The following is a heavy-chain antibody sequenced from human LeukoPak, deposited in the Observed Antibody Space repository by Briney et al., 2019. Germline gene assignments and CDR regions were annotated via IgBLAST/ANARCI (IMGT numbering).Heavy chain of an antibody. CDR2: IMYDGSDK. V-gene: IGHV3-30*02. D-gene: IGHD4-17*01. CDR3: AKNSLSSRLRYFDY. CDR1: GFTFSSYD. Sequence: GGSLRLSCAASGFTFSSYDMNWVRQAPGKGLEWVAFIMYDGSDKYYADSVKGRFTISRDNPKNTLFLQMNSLRTEDTAVYYCAKNSLSSRLRYFDYWGQGTLVTVSS. J-gene: IGHJ4*02.